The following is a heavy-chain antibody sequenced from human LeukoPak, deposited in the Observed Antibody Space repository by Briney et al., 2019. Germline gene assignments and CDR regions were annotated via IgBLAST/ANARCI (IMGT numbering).Heavy chain of an antibody. Sequence: TSETLSLTCTVSGVSITSYFWSWIRQPPGRGLEWIGYIYHSGSTNSNPSLKSRVSISLDTSKNQFSLKLSSVTPADTAVYYCARGRVPGAWGQGTLVTVSS. V-gene: IGHV4-59*01. CDR1: GVSITSYF. D-gene: IGHD6-19*01. J-gene: IGHJ4*02. CDR2: IYHSGST. CDR3: ARGRVPGA.